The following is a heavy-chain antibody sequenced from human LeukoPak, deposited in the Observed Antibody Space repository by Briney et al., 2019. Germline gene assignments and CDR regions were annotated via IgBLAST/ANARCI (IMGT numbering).Heavy chain of an antibody. CDR3: AREIAAAANWFDP. D-gene: IGHD6-13*01. V-gene: IGHV3-48*01. J-gene: IGHJ5*02. CDR1: GFTFSSYS. CDR2: ISGSSSTI. Sequence: GGSLRLSCAASGFTFSSYSMNWVRQAPGKGLEWVSYISGSSSTIYYADSVKGRFTISRDNAKNSLYLQMNSLRAEDTAVYYCAREIAAAANWFDPWGQGTLVTVSS.